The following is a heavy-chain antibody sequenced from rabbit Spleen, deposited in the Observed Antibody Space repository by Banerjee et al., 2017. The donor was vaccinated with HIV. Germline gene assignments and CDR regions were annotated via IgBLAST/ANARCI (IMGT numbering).Heavy chain of an antibody. J-gene: IGHJ6*01. CDR3: ARYIGKAEQYYDL. V-gene: IGHV1S45*01. Sequence: QQQLVESGGGLVKPEGSLTLTCTASGFSFSSSYWICWVRQAPGKGLEWIACIYAGSSGTTHSPSWAKGRFAITSHNAQNTLYLQLNSLTAADTATYFCARYIGKAEQYYDLWGPGTLVTV. D-gene: IGHD1-1*01. CDR2: IYAGSSGTT. CDR1: GFSFSSSYW.